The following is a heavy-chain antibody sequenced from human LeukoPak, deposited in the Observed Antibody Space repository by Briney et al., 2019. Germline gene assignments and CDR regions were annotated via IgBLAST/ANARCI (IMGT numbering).Heavy chain of an antibody. CDR3: ARELGAYYGSGSYYNDNWFDP. V-gene: IGHV4-61*02. CDR1: GGSISSGSYY. J-gene: IGHJ5*02. Sequence: NPSQTLSLTCTVSGGSISSGSYYWSWIRQPAGKGLEWIGRIYTSGSTNYNPSLKSRVTISVDTSKNQFSLKLSSVTAADTAVYYCARELGAYYGSGSYYNDNWFDPWGQGTLVTVSS. CDR2: IYTSGST. D-gene: IGHD3-10*01.